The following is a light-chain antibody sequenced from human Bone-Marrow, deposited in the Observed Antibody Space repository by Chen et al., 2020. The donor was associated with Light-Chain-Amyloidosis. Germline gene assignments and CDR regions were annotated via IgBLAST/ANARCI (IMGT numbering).Light chain of an antibody. CDR3: CSYAGSSTFVV. CDR2: EGS. CDR1: SSDVGSYNL. J-gene: IGLJ2*01. V-gene: IGLV2-23*01. Sequence: QSALTQPASVSGSPRQSITISCAGTSSDVGSYNLVSWYQQHPGKAPKLMIYEGSKRPSGVSNRFSGSKSGNTASLTISGLQAEDDADYYCCSYAGSSTFVVFGGGTKLTVL.